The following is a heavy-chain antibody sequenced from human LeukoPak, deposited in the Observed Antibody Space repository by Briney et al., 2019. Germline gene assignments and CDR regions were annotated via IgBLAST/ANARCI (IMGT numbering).Heavy chain of an antibody. Sequence: SETLSLTCTVSGGSISSGSYYWSWIRQPAGKGLEWIGRIYTSGSTNYNPSLKSRVTISVDTSKSQFSLKLSSVTAADTAVYYCARGILVGPTGFDIWGQGTMVTVSS. J-gene: IGHJ3*02. CDR2: IYTSGST. V-gene: IGHV4-61*02. D-gene: IGHD1-26*01. CDR3: ARGILVGPTGFDI. CDR1: GGSISSGSYY.